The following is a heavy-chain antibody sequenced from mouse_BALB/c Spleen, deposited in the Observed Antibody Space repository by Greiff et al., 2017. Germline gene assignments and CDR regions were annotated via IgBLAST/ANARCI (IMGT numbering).Heavy chain of an antibody. J-gene: IGHJ2*01. CDR1: GFNIKDTY. Sequence: EVQLKESGAELVKPGASVKLSCTASGFNIKDTYMHWVKQRPEQGLEWIGRIDPANGNTKYDPKFQGKATITADTSSNTAYLQLSSLTSEDTAVYYCARSGSTMITTGYYFDYWGQGTTLTVSS. D-gene: IGHD2-4*01. CDR3: ARSGSTMITTGYYFDY. CDR2: IDPANGNT. V-gene: IGHV14-3*02.